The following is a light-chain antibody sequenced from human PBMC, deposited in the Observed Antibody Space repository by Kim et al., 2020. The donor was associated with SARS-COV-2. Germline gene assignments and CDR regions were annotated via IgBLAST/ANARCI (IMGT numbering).Light chain of an antibody. CDR3: QQRNKWPPLS. J-gene: IGKJ4*01. Sequence: FSPGESANPSCRASQSGSNHVAWYQQKPGQTPRLLIYDASNRATGIPARFSGSGSGTDFTLTISSLEPEDFAVYYCQQRNKWPPLSFGGGTKLEIK. V-gene: IGKV3-11*01. CDR1: QSGSNH. CDR2: DAS.